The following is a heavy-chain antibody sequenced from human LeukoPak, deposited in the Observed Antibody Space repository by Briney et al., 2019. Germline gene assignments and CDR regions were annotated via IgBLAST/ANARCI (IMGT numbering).Heavy chain of an antibody. CDR1: GYTFTNYA. D-gene: IGHD3-22*01. CDR3: ARDPNHYYDSSAYYGDY. J-gene: IGHJ4*02. Sequence: ASVKVSCKASGYTFTNYAMNWVRQAPGQGLEGMGWINTNTGNPTYAQGFTGRFVFSLDTSVSTAYLQTSSLKAEDTAVYYCARDPNHYYDSSAYYGDYWGQGTLVTVSS. V-gene: IGHV7-4-1*02. CDR2: INTNTGNP.